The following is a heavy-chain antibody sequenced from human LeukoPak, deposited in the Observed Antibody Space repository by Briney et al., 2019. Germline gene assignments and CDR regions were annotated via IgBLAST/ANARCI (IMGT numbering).Heavy chain of an antibody. CDR3: ARDLTYCSSTSCLYYYYYYGMDV. V-gene: IGHV3-7*01. J-gene: IGHJ6*02. D-gene: IGHD2-2*01. CDR1: GFTFSSYW. CDR2: IKQDGSEK. Sequence: GGSLRLSCAASGFTFSSYWMSRVRQAPGKGLEWVANIKQDGSEKYYVDSVKGRFTISRDNDKNSLYLQMNSLRAEDTAVYYCARDLTYCSSTSCLYYYYYYGMDVWGQGTTVTVSS.